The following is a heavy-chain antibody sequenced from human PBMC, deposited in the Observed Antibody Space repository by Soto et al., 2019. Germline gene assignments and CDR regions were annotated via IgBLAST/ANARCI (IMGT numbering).Heavy chain of an antibody. Sequence: SETLSLTCPASGGPIRSFYWSWIRQPPGQGLQWIGSIYYSGSTHLSPSLKGRVTISVDTSKNRFSLQLSSVTAADTAVYSCASADYYDRTLYDYWGQGTLVKVS. CDR1: GGPIRSFY. J-gene: IGHJ4*02. CDR3: ASADYYDRTLYDY. D-gene: IGHD3-22*01. CDR2: IYYSGST. V-gene: IGHV4-59*01.